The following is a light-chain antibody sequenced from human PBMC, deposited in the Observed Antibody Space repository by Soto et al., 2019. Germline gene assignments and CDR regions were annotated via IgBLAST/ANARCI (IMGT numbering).Light chain of an antibody. CDR1: QNINNW. V-gene: IGKV1-5*01. CDR3: QHTRT. Sequence: DFQMTQSPSTLSASVGDRVTITCRASQNINNWVAWYQQKPGKAPKFLIYDASTLQRGVSSRFSGSGFGTKFSPTINSLQPDDSGSYYCQHTRTFGQGTKVEVK. CDR2: DAS. J-gene: IGKJ1*01.